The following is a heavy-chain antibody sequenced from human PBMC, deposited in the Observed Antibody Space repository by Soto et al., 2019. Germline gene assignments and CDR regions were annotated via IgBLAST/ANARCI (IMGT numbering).Heavy chain of an antibody. J-gene: IGHJ4*02. V-gene: IGHV3-30-3*01. CDR3: ARAPQYYYGSGSSNGEFDY. Sequence: GRSLRLSCAASGFTFSSYAMHWDRQAPGKGLEWVAVISYAGGNKYYADSVKGRFTISRDNSKNTLYLQMNSLRAEDTAVYYCARAPQYYYGSGSSNGEFDYWGQGT. D-gene: IGHD3-10*01. CDR2: ISYAGGNK. CDR1: GFTFSSYA.